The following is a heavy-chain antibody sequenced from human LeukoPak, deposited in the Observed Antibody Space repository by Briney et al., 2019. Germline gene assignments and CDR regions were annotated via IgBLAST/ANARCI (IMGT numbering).Heavy chain of an antibody. CDR1: GFTVSSKY. Sequence: GSLRLSCAASGFTVSSKYMSWVRQAPGKGLEWVSVIYSGGSTYYADSVKGRFTISRDNSKNTLYLQMNSLRAEDTAVYYCARQTVTTPKPSYQFDYWGQGTLVTVSS. V-gene: IGHV3-66*04. CDR2: IYSGGST. D-gene: IGHD4-17*01. J-gene: IGHJ4*02. CDR3: ARQTVTTPKPSYQFDY.